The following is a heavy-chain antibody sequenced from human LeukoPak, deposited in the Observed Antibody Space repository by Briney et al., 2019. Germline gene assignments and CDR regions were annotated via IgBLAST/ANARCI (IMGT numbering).Heavy chain of an antibody. CDR3: AKDRAQWLVGLFDY. Sequence: PGGSLRLSCVVSGFIFSSFGMHWVRQAPGKGLGWVAFISYDGSNKYHADSVKGRFTISRDNSKNTLYLQMNSLRAEDTAVYYCAKDRAQWLVGLFDYWGQGTLVTVSS. CDR1: GFIFSSFG. CDR2: ISYDGSNK. V-gene: IGHV3-30*18. D-gene: IGHD6-19*01. J-gene: IGHJ4*02.